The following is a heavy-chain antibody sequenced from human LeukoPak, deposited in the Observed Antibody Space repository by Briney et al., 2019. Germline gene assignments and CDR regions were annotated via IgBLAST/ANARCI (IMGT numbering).Heavy chain of an antibody. CDR3: AGFYYDFWSGYLGFDY. V-gene: IGHV3-7*01. Sequence: GGSLRLSCAASGFTFSSYWMSWVRQAPGKGLEWVANIKQDGSEKYYVDSVKDRFTISRDNAKNSPYLQMNSLRAEDTAVYYCAGFYYDFWSGYLGFDYWGQGTLVTVSS. CDR2: IKQDGSEK. J-gene: IGHJ4*02. CDR1: GFTFSSYW. D-gene: IGHD3-3*01.